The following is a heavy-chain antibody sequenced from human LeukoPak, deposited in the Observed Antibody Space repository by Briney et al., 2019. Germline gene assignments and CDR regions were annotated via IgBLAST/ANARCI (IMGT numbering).Heavy chain of an antibody. D-gene: IGHD6-19*01. CDR2: ISPSGGTT. CDR3: AKDLYSSGSLRDF. Sequence: QPGGSLRLSCATSGFSFTDYPMNWVRQAPGKGLEWVSAISPSGGTTHYADSVKGRFTISRDNSNNTLYLQTNSLRAEDTALYYCAKDLYSSGSLRDFWGQGTLVTVSS. V-gene: IGHV3-23*01. J-gene: IGHJ4*02. CDR1: GFSFTDYP.